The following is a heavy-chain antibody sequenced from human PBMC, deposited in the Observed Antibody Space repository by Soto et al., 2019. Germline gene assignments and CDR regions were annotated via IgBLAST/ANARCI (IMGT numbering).Heavy chain of an antibody. Sequence: PGGSLRLSCAASGFTFSSYTMSWVRQAPGKGLEWVSVISGSGGSPYYADSVQGRFTISRDNPKNTLYLQMNSLRAEDTAIYYCAKARCSSTTCYVPDYWGQGTLVTVS. CDR2: ISGSGGSP. D-gene: IGHD2-2*01. V-gene: IGHV3-23*01. CDR1: GFTFSSYT. CDR3: AKARCSSTTCYVPDY. J-gene: IGHJ4*02.